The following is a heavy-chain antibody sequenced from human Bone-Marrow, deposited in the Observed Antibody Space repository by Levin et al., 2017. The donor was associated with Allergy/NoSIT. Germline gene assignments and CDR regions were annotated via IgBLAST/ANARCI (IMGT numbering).Heavy chain of an antibody. D-gene: IGHD4-23*01. Sequence: GGSLRLSCQASGYSFTSYWFGWVRQRPGKGLEWMGLIFPSDSDTRVSPSFQGQIIMSVDKSISTAYLQWSSLKASASAMYYCARRDSDGSNSFDYWGQATLVTVSS. CDR2: IFPSDSDT. V-gene: IGHV5-51*01. CDR1: GYSFTSYW. CDR3: ARRDSDGSNSFDY. J-gene: IGHJ4*02.